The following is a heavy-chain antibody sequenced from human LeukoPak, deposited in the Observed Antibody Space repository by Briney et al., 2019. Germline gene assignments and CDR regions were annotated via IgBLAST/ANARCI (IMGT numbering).Heavy chain of an antibody. CDR1: GFIFSNVW. CDR3: TTDPPRSGGRYMAV. CDR2: IKSNFNGGTK. Sequence: GGSLRLSCAASGFIFSNVWMKWVRQTQGKGMEWVGRIKSNFNGGTKDYAATVRGIIIIARDDKKKQLYMQINSQITEDTAVYYCTTDPPRSGGRYMAVWGKGTTVTVSS. D-gene: IGHD3-10*01. J-gene: IGHJ6*03. V-gene: IGHV3-15*01.